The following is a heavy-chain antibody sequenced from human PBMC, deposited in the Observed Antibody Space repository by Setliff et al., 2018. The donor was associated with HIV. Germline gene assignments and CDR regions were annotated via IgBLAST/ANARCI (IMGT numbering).Heavy chain of an antibody. Sequence: PSETLSLTYKVSGGSFNTKRTKWGWIRQSPGKGLEWIGSIFYFGSVTYNPSLKSRPLISIDMSKTQFSLNLRSVTAADTAVYYCVRELLGSGGTVPEVNFFDSWGQGTLVTVSS. CDR1: GGSFNTKRTK. CDR2: IFYFGSV. CDR3: VRELLGSGGTVPEVNFFDS. V-gene: IGHV4-39*07. D-gene: IGHD1-26*01. J-gene: IGHJ5*01.